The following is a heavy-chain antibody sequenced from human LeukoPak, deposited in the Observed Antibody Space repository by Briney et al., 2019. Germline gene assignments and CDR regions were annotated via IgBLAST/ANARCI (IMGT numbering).Heavy chain of an antibody. J-gene: IGHJ5*02. CDR1: GYTFTSYG. V-gene: IGHV1-18*01. D-gene: IGHD4-17*01. CDR2: ISAYNGNT. CDR3: ARGGMTTVTTSLEFDP. Sequence: ASVKVSCRASGYTFTSYGISWVRQAPGQGLEWMGWISAYNGNTNYAQKLQGRVTMTTDTSTSTAYMELRSLRSDDTAVYYCARGGMTTVTTSLEFDPWGQGTLVTVSS.